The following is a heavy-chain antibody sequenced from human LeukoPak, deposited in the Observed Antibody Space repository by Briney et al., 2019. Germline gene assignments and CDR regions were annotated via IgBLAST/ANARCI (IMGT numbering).Heavy chain of an antibody. CDR2: ISWHGSTT. Sequence: PGGSLRLSCAASGFTFDDYTMHWVRRAPGKGLEWVSVISWHGSTTKYADSVRGRFTISRDNRKNSLSLQMNSLRPEDTALYYCAKDIGDSIGYNYFDSWGQGTLVTVSP. V-gene: IGHV3-43*01. CDR3: AKDIGDSIGYNYFDS. D-gene: IGHD3-22*01. CDR1: GFTFDDYT. J-gene: IGHJ4*02.